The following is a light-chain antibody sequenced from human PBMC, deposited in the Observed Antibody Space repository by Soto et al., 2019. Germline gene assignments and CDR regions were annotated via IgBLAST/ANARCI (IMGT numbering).Light chain of an antibody. CDR2: AAS. Sequence: DIQMTQSPSSLSASVGDRVTITCRASQSISSYLNWYQQKPGKAPKLLIYAASSLQSGVPSRFSGSGSGTDFTLTISSLQPEDFATYYCQQSHSFPLTFGQGTRLEIK. CDR1: QSISSY. V-gene: IGKV1-39*01. J-gene: IGKJ5*01. CDR3: QQSHSFPLT.